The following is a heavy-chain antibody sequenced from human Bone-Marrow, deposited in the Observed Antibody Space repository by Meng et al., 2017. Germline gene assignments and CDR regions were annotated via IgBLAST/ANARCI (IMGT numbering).Heavy chain of an antibody. CDR3: AKDPGDGYNQYYFDY. J-gene: IGHJ4*02. D-gene: IGHD5-24*01. Sequence: SLKISCAASGFTFDDYAMHWVRQAPGKGLEWVSGISWNSGSIGYADSVKGRFTISRDNAKNSLYLQMNSLRAEDTALYYCAKDPGDGYNQYYFDYWGQGTPVTVFS. CDR2: ISWNSGSI. CDR1: GFTFDDYA. V-gene: IGHV3-9*01.